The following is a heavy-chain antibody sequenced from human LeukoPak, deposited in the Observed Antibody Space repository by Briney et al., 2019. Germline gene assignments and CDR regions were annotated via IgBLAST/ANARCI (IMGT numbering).Heavy chain of an antibody. V-gene: IGHV3-7*01. CDR3: ARDQAVGGDTFEY. CDR2: IRPDGSAE. CDR1: GFSFSRYW. J-gene: IGHJ4*02. Sequence: AGGSLRLSCAASGFSFSRYWMTWVRQSPGKGLEWVANIRPDGSAEYYVDSVKGRFAISRDNAKNLLFLQMNSLRGDDTAVYYCARDQAVGGDTFEYWGQGSLVTVSS. D-gene: IGHD2-21*01.